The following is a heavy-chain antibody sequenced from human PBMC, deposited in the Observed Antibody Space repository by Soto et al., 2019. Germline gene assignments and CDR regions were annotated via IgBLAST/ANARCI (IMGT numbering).Heavy chain of an antibody. CDR3: ARLRRDWGDAFDL. CDR2: IIPVFDKA. D-gene: IGHD3-16*01. CDR1: GGSFGSSA. V-gene: IGHV1-69*01. J-gene: IGHJ3*01. Sequence: QVQLVQSGADVKKPGSSVKVSCKTSGGSFGSSAISWVRPAPTQGLGWMGEIIPVFDKANYAQNLQGRLTITADERTGTAFMELSSLISEHTAVYFCARLRRDWGDAFDLWGLGTFVTVSS.